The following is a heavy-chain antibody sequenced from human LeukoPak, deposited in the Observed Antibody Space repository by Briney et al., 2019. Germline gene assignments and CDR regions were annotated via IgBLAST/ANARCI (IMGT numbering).Heavy chain of an antibody. Sequence: GGALRLSCAASGFTFSSYAMSRVRQTPGWGLEWVSVRSTSGEIAYYADSVKGRVTISRDNSKNTRYLQMNSMRDDGTAVYDCAKDRGSGYHDLDYWGQGTLVTVSS. CDR3: AKDRGSGYHDLDY. D-gene: IGHD3-22*01. J-gene: IGHJ4*02. CDR1: GFTFSSYA. CDR2: RSTSGEIA. V-gene: IGHV3-23*01.